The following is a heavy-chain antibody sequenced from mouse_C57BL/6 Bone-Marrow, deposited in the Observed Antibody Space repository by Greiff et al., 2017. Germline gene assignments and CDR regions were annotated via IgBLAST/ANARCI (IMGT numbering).Heavy chain of an antibody. D-gene: IGHD2-5*01. J-gene: IGHJ2*01. Sequence: VQLQQSGPELVKPGASVKMSCKASGYTFTDYNMHWVKQSHGKSLEWIGYINPNNGGTSYNQKFKGKATLTVNKSSSTAYMELRSLTSEDSAVYYCAREGAYYSNYGGYWGQGTTLTVSS. CDR3: AREGAYYSNYGGY. CDR2: INPNNGGT. CDR1: GYTFTDYN. V-gene: IGHV1-22*01.